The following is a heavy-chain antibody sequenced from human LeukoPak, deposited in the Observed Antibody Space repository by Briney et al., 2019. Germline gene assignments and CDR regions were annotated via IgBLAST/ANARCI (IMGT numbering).Heavy chain of an antibody. V-gene: IGHV3-74*01. CDR2: MNGEGTTI. CDR3: TRPESSSSLACDH. D-gene: IGHD2-2*01. CDR1: GLTFRTTW. Sequence: GGSLRLSCATSGLTFRTTWMHWVRQAPGKGLMWVSRMNGEGTTIDYADSVKGRFIISRDNAKNTLYLQMNSLRAEDTAVYYCTRPESSSSLACDHWGQGTLVTVSS. J-gene: IGHJ4*02.